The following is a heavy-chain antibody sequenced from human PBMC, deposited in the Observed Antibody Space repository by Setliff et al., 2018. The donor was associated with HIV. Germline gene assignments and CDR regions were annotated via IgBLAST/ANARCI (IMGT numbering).Heavy chain of an antibody. CDR3: ARDLLAVANTYYYYYMDV. CDR1: GYTFTGYY. J-gene: IGHJ6*03. CDR2: INPNSGGT. V-gene: IGHV1-2*02. D-gene: IGHD6-19*01. Sequence: ASVKVSCKASGYTFTGYYMHWVRQAPGQGLEWMGWINPNSGGTNYAQKFQGRVTMTRDTSISTAYMELRRLRSDDTAVYYCARDLLAVANTYYYYYMDVWGKGTTVTVSS.